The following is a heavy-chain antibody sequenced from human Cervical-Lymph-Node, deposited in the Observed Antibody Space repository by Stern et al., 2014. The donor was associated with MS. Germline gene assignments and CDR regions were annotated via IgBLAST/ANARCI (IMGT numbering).Heavy chain of an antibody. CDR2: ISGTTSST. D-gene: IGHD2-8*01. CDR1: GFIFNNYA. Sequence: VQLGESGGGLVQPGGSLRLSCATSGFIFNNYAMSWVRPAPGKGLEWVSSISGTTSSTYYADSVKGRFTISRDNSKNTLYLQMNSLRVEDTAVFYCATVRYCTNGACVRTPSFDHWGQGTQVTVSS. J-gene: IGHJ4*02. V-gene: IGHV3-23*04. CDR3: ATVRYCTNGACVRTPSFDH.